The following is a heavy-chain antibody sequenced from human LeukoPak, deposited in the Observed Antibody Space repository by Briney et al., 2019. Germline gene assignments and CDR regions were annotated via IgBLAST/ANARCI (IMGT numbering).Heavy chain of an antibody. J-gene: IGHJ4*02. Sequence: PGGSLRLSCAASGFTFSSYAMSWVRQAPGKGLEWVSAISGSGGSTYYADSVKGRFTISRDNSKNTLYLQMNSLRAEDTAVYYCASFGSGSYGRYFDYWGQGTLVTVSS. CDR2: ISGSGGST. D-gene: IGHD3-10*01. CDR3: ASFGSGSYGRYFDY. V-gene: IGHV3-23*01. CDR1: GFTFSSYA.